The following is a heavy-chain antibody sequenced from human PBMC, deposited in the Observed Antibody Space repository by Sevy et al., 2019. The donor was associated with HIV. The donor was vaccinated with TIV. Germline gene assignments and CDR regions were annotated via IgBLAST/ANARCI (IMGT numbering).Heavy chain of an antibody. V-gene: IGHV4-4*07. CDR2: IYTSGST. D-gene: IGHD3-3*01. CDR3: ARGAIFGVVIISDAFDI. CDR1: GGSISSYY. J-gene: IGHJ3*02. Sequence: SETLSLTCTVSGGSISSYYWSWIRQPAGKGLEWIGRIYTSGSTNYNPSLKSRVTMSVDTSKNQLSLKLSSVTAADTAVYYCARGAIFGVVIISDAFDIWGQGTMVTVSS.